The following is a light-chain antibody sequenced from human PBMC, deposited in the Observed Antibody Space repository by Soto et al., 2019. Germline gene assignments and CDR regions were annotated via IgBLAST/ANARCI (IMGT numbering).Light chain of an antibody. Sequence: EIVMTQSPATLSVSPGERATLSCRASQGVTSNLAWYQQKPGQVPRLLIYDASTRATGVPARFSGSGSGTEFTLTISSLQSEDFAVYYCQQYNAWRTFGQGTKVEIK. CDR1: QGVTSN. V-gene: IGKV3-15*01. J-gene: IGKJ1*01. CDR2: DAS. CDR3: QQYNAWRT.